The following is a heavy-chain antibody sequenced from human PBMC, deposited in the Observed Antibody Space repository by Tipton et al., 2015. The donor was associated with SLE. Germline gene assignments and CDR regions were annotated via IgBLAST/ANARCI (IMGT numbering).Heavy chain of an antibody. Sequence: TLSLTCAVYGGSFSGYYWSWIRQPPGKGLEWIGEINHSGSTNYNPSLKSRVTISVDTSKNQFSLKLSSVTAADTAVYYCARGYDYVWGSYRFDAFDIWGQGTMVTVSS. CDR3: ARGYDYVWGSYRFDAFDI. CDR1: GGSFSGYY. CDR2: INHSGST. J-gene: IGHJ3*02. D-gene: IGHD3-16*02. V-gene: IGHV4-34*01.